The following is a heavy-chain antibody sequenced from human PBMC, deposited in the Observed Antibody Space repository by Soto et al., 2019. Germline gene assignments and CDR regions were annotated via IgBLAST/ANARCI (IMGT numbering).Heavy chain of an antibody. Sequence: SETLSLTCSVSGDSLSTVDYFWAWIRQPPGQALEYIGYIYKSATTYYNPSFESRVAISLDTSKSQFSLNVTSVTAADTAVYFCARGRYCLTGRCFPNWFDSWGQRTLVTVSS. V-gene: IGHV4-30-4*01. CDR1: GDSLSTVDYF. D-gene: IGHD2-15*01. J-gene: IGHJ5*01. CDR3: ARGRYCLTGRCFPNWFDS. CDR2: IYKSATT.